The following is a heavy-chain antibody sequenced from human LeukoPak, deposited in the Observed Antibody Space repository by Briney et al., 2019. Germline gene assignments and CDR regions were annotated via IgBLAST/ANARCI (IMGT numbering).Heavy chain of an antibody. D-gene: IGHD1-1*01. J-gene: IGHJ4*02. CDR3: ARSLTTLTYEGY. CDR2: INSGSTYT. CDR1: GFTFSSYM. V-gene: IGHV3-21*01. Sequence: GGSLRLSCAASGFTFSSYMMNWVRQAPGKGLEWVSSINSGSTYTYYTESVKGRFTVSRDNAKNSLFLQMNSPRAEDTAIYYCARSLTTLTYEGYWGQGTLVTVSS.